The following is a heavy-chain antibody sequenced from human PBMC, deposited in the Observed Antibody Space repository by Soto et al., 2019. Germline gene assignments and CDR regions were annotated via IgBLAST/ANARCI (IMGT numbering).Heavy chain of an antibody. Sequence: PGGSLRLSCAASGFTFSSYWMHWVRQAPGKGLVWVSRINSDGSSTSYADSVKGRFTISRDNAKNTLYLQMNSLRAEDTAVYYCATAGYCISTSCYEMDYWGQGTLVTVSS. CDR3: ATAGYCISTSCYEMDY. CDR2: INSDGSST. D-gene: IGHD2-2*01. V-gene: IGHV3-74*01. CDR1: GFTFSSYW. J-gene: IGHJ4*02.